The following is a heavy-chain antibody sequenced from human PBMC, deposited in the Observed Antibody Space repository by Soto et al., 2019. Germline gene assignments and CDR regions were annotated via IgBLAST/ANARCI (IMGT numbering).Heavy chain of an antibody. CDR3: AKSRGDYGDYCFDY. Sequence: GGSLRLSCAASGFTFSSYGMHWVRQAPGKGLEWVAVISYDGSNKYYADSVKGRFTISRDNSKNTLYLQMNSLRAEDTAVYYCAKSRGDYGDYCFDYWGQGTLVTVSS. V-gene: IGHV3-30*18. CDR2: ISYDGSNK. D-gene: IGHD4-17*01. J-gene: IGHJ4*02. CDR1: GFTFSSYG.